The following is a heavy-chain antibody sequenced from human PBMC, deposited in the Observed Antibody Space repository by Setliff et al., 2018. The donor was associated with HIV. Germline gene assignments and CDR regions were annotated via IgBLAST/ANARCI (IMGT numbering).Heavy chain of an antibody. CDR2: VNPSGGST. V-gene: IGHV1-46*01. J-gene: IGHJ3*02. CDR1: GYTFTSYH. CDR3: ASGMRWDTAMGDAFDI. D-gene: IGHD5-18*01. Sequence: ASVKVSCKASGYTFTSYHIHWVRQAPGQGLEWMGVVNPSGGSTSYAQKFQGRVTMTRGTSTGTVFMELSGLRFEDTAMYYCASGMRWDTAMGDAFDIWGQGTMVTVSS.